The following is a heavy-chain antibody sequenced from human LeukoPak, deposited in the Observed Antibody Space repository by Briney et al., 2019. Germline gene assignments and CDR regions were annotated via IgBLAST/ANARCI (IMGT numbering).Heavy chain of an antibody. V-gene: IGHV3-48*03. J-gene: IGHJ4*02. Sequence: GGSLRLSCAASGFTFSSYEMNWVRQAPGKGLEGVSYISSSGSTIYYADSVKGRFTISRDNAKNSLYLQMNSLRAEDTAVYYCAREYYDYYGSGSKDYWGQGTLVTVSP. CDR2: ISSSGSTI. CDR1: GFTFSSYE. D-gene: IGHD3-10*01. CDR3: AREYYDYYGSGSKDY.